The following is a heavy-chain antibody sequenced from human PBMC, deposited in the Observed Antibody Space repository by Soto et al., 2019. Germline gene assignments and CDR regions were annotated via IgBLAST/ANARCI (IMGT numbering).Heavy chain of an antibody. D-gene: IGHD5-12*01. Sequence: PGRSLRLSCAASGFTFSSYAIHWVRQAPGKGLEWVAVISYDGSNKYYADSVKGRFTISRDNSKNTLYLQMNSLRAEDTAVYYCARDYYRFNSGYGFSMDVWGQGTTVTVSS. CDR2: ISYDGSNK. CDR1: GFTFSSYA. J-gene: IGHJ6*02. V-gene: IGHV3-30-3*01. CDR3: ARDYYRFNSGYGFSMDV.